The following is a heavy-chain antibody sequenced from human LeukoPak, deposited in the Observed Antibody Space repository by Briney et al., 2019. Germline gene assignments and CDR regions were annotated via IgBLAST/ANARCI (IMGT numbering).Heavy chain of an antibody. CDR3: ARDPIAAAGKGQLDY. CDR2: IIPILGIA. Sequence: ASVKVSCKASGGTFSSYAISWVRQAPGQGLEWMGRIIPILGIANYAQKFQGRVTITADKSTSTAYMELSSLRSEDTAVYYCARDPIAAAGKGQLDYWGQGTLVTVSS. D-gene: IGHD6-13*01. J-gene: IGHJ4*02. V-gene: IGHV1-69*04. CDR1: GGTFSSYA.